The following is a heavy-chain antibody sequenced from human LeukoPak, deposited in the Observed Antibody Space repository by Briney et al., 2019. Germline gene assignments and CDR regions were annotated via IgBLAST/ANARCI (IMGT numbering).Heavy chain of an antibody. D-gene: IGHD6-6*01. V-gene: IGHV4-59*12. J-gene: IGHJ3*02. CDR3: AREAYTTEYSSSGDAFDI. CDR1: GGSISSYY. CDR2: IYYSGSI. Sequence: SETLSLTCTVSGGSISSYYWSWIRQPPGKGLEWIGYIYYSGSINYNPSLKSRVTISVDTSKSQFSLKLSSVTAADTAVYYCAREAYTTEYSSSGDAFDIWGQGTMVTVSS.